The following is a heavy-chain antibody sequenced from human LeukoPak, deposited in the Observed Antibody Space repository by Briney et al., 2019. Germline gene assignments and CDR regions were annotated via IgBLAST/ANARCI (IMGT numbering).Heavy chain of an antibody. V-gene: IGHV4-39*07. Sequence: KSSETLSLTCTVSGGSISSSSYYWSWIRQPPGKGLEWIGEINHSGSTNYNPSLKSRVTISVDTSKNQFSLKLSSVTAADTAVYYCARYCGGDWFDYWGQGTLVTVSS. CDR3: ARYCGGDWFDY. CDR2: INHSGST. D-gene: IGHD2-21*02. J-gene: IGHJ4*02. CDR1: GGSISSSSYY.